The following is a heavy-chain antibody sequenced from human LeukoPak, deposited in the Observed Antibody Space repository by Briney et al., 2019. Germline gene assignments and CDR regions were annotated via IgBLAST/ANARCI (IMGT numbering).Heavy chain of an antibody. CDR2: IIPIFGTA. CDR1: GGTFSSYA. V-gene: IGHV1-69*01. J-gene: IGHJ6*03. D-gene: IGHD6-19*01. CDR3: ARALLYSSGWSGGYYYYYMDV. Sequence: SVKVSCKASGGTFSSYAISWVRQAPGQGLEWMGGIIPIFGTANYAQKFQGRVTITADESTSTAYMELSSLRSEDTAVYYCARALLYSSGWSGGYYYYYMDVWGKGTTVIVSS.